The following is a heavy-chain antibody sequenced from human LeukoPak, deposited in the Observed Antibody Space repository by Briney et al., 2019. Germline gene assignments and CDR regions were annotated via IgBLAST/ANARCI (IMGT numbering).Heavy chain of an antibody. Sequence: SETLSLTCIVSGGSISSTSYYWGWIRQPPGKGLEWIGSMYYSGSTDYNPSLKSRVTISGDTSKNQFSLKLRSVTAADTALYYCERHRAYCSCSKCYSVWFDPWGQGTLVTVSS. V-gene: IGHV4-39*01. CDR1: GGSISSTSYY. D-gene: IGHD2-15*01. J-gene: IGHJ5*02. CDR3: ERHRAYCSCSKCYSVWFDP. CDR2: MYYSGST.